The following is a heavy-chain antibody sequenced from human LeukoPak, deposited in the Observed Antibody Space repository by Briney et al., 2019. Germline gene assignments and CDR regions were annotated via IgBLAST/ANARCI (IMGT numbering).Heavy chain of an antibody. Sequence: GASVKVSCKASGYTFTGYYIHWVRQAPGQGLEWVGWINPNSGDTHSAQNFQGRVTMTRDTSISTASMDLSRLRSDDTAVYYCARAPKYDAYDIWGGGTMVTVSS. CDR1: GYTFTGYY. V-gene: IGHV1-2*02. J-gene: IGHJ3*02. CDR2: INPNSGDT. CDR3: ARAPKYDAYDI.